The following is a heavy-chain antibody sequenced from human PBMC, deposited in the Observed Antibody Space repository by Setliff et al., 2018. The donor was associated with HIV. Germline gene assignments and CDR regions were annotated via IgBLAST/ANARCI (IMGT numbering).Heavy chain of an antibody. V-gene: IGHV4-38-2*02. CDR2: IYQTGNT. J-gene: IGHJ4*02. CDR3: ARQAWHYDRDGYFIDY. D-gene: IGHD3-22*01. Sequence: SETLSLTCSVSGYSISNGYYWGWIRQPPGKGLEWVGTIYQTGNTYYSPSLKSRVTVSMDMSRNQFSVRLNSATAADTAVYYCARQAWHYDRDGYFIDYWGQGMLVTVSS. CDR1: GYSISNGYY.